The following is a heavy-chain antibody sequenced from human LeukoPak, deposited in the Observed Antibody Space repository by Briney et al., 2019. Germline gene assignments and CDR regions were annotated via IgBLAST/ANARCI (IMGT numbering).Heavy chain of an antibody. CDR2: ISAYNGNT. CDR1: GYTFNSYG. D-gene: IGHD2-8*01. Sequence: ASVKVSCKASGYTFNSYGISWVRQAPGQGLEWMGWISAYNGNTNYAQKLQGRVTMTTDTSTSTAYMELRSLRSDDTAVYYCAGSLGYCTSNVCYLKYWGQGTLVTVSS. V-gene: IGHV1-18*01. CDR3: AGSLGYCTSNVCYLKY. J-gene: IGHJ4*02.